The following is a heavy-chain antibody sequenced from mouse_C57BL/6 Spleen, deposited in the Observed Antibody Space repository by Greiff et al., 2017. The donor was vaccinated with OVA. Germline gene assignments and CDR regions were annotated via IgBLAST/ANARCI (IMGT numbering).Heavy chain of an antibody. Sequence: EVQLQESGPGLVKPSQSLSLTCSVTGYSITSGYYWNWIRQFPGNKLEWMGYISYDGSNNYNPSLKNRISITRDTSKNQFFLKLNSVTTEDTATYYCARVGDGYHSDVWGTGTTVTVSS. J-gene: IGHJ1*03. CDR3: ARVGDGYHSDV. CDR2: ISYDGSN. V-gene: IGHV3-6*01. CDR1: GYSITSGYY. D-gene: IGHD2-3*01.